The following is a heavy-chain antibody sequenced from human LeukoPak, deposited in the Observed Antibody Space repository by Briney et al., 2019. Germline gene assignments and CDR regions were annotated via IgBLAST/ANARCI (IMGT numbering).Heavy chain of an antibody. CDR3: ARDRKSDCRGDCYSRYLDL. CDR2: IYYSGST. Sequence: PSQTLSLTCTVSGGSISSGGYYWSWIRQHPGKGLEWIGYIYYSGSTYYNPSLKSRVTISVDTSKNQFSLKLSSVPAAHTAVYYRARDRKSDCRGDCYSRYLDLWGRGTLVTVSS. J-gene: IGHJ2*01. D-gene: IGHD2-21*02. V-gene: IGHV4-31*03. CDR1: GGSISSGGYY.